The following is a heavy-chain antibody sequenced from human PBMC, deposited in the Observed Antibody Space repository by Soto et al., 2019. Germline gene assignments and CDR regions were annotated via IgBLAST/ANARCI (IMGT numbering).Heavy chain of an antibody. V-gene: IGHV1-69*13. CDR1: GGTFSSYA. D-gene: IGHD2-15*01. CDR2: IIPIFGTA. Sequence: SVKVSCKASGGTFSSYAISWVRQAPVQGLEWMGGIIPIFGTANYAQKFQGRVTITADESTSTAYMELSSLRSEDTAVYYCARDRCSGGSCYGTNDAFDIWGQGTMVTVSS. CDR3: ARDRCSGGSCYGTNDAFDI. J-gene: IGHJ3*02.